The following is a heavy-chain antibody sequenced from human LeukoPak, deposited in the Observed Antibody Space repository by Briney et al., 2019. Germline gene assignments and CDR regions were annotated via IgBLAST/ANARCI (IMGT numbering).Heavy chain of an antibody. Sequence: SETLSLTCTVSGGSISSYYWSWIRQPPGKGLEWIGYIYYSGGTNYNPSLKSRVTISVDTSKNQFSLKLSSVTAADTAVYYCARSGGSVAMVRGVIDGWFDPWGQGTLVTVSS. CDR3: ARSGGSVAMVRGVIDGWFDP. V-gene: IGHV4-59*01. CDR2: IYYSGGT. D-gene: IGHD3-10*01. CDR1: GGSISSYY. J-gene: IGHJ5*02.